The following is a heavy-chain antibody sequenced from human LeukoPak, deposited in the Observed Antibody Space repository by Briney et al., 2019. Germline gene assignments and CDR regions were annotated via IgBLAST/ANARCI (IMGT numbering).Heavy chain of an antibody. Sequence: GGSLRLSCAASEFTFSSYGMHWVRQAPGKGLEWVAVIWYDGSNKYYADSVKGRFTISRDNSKNTLYLQMNSLRAEDTAVYYCAGDRVVVVPAAYWFDPWGQGTLVTVSS. CDR3: AGDRVVVVPAAYWFDP. J-gene: IGHJ5*02. CDR1: EFTFSSYG. D-gene: IGHD2-2*01. CDR2: IWYDGSNK. V-gene: IGHV3-33*01.